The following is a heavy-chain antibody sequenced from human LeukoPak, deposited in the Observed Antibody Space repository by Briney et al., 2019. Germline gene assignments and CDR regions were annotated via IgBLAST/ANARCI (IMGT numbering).Heavy chain of an antibody. D-gene: IGHD3-10*01. V-gene: IGHV1-18*01. Sequence: GASVKVSCKASGYTFTSYGISWARQAPGQGLEWMGWISAYNGNTNYAQKLQGRVTMTTDTSTSTAYMELRSLRSDDTAVYYCARPKGEISPNYYYYMDVWGKGTTVTVSS. CDR3: ARPKGEISPNYYYYMDV. CDR2: ISAYNGNT. J-gene: IGHJ6*03. CDR1: GYTFTSYG.